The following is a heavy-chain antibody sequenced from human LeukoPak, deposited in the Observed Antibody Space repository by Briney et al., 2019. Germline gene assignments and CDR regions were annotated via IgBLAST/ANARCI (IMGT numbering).Heavy chain of an antibody. Sequence: GASVKVSCKASGYTFTSYGISWVRQAPGQGLEWMGWISAYNGNTNYAQKLQGRVTMTTDTSTSTAYMELRSLRSDDTAVYYCARSLVPAPYGGRDAFDIWGQGTMVTVSS. CDR2: ISAYNGNT. CDR3: ARSLVPAPYGGRDAFDI. J-gene: IGHJ3*02. D-gene: IGHD2-2*01. CDR1: GYTFTSYG. V-gene: IGHV1-18*01.